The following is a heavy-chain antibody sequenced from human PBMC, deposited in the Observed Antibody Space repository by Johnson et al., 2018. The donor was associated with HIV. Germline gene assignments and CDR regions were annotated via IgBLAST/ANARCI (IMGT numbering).Heavy chain of an antibody. J-gene: IGHJ3*02. V-gene: IGHV3-66*01. Sequence: VQLVESGGGLVQPGGSLRLSCAASGFTVSSNYMSWVRRAPGKGLEWVSVIYSGGSTYYADSVKGRFTISRDNSKNTLYLQMDSLKTEDTAVYYCATDPYYDYLLGNYRHDAFEIWSQGTMVTVSS. CDR1: GFTVSSNY. D-gene: IGHD3-16*02. CDR2: IYSGGST. CDR3: ATDPYYDYLLGNYRHDAFEI.